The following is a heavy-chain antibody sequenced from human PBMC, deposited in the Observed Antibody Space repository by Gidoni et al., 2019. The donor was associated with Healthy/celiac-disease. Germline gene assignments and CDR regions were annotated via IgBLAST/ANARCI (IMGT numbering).Heavy chain of an antibody. CDR1: GFTFSSYD. Sequence: EVQLVESGGGLVQPGGSLRLSCAASGFTFSSYDMHWVRQATGKGLEWVSAIGTAGDPYYPGSVKGRFTISRENAKNSLYLQMNSLGAGDTAVYYCSSHSQTYQLLYPSRTWFDPWGQGTLVTVSS. D-gene: IGHD2-2*02. V-gene: IGHV3-13*05. CDR3: SSHSQTYQLLYPSRTWFDP. CDR2: IGTAGDP. J-gene: IGHJ5*02.